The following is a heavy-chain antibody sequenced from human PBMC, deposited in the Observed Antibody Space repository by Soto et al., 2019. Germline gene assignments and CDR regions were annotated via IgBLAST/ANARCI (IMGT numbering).Heavy chain of an antibody. CDR2: IYWDDDK. CDR1: GFSLSTSGVG. Sequence: QITLKESGPTLVKPTQTLTLTCTFSGFSLSTSGVGVGWIRQPPGKALEWLALIYWDDDKGYSPSLKSRLTITTDTSKNQVVLTMTNMDPVDTATYYCAHSRVKGYCSSTSCYYYYYYYMDVWGKGTTVTVSS. J-gene: IGHJ6*03. CDR3: AHSRVKGYCSSTSCYYYYYYYMDV. V-gene: IGHV2-5*02. D-gene: IGHD2-2*01.